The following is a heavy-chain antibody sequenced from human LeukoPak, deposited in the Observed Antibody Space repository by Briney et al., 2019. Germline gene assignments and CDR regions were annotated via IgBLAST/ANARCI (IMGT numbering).Heavy chain of an antibody. D-gene: IGHD4-17*01. J-gene: IGHJ4*02. Sequence: ASETLPLTCAVSGGSFSGYYWTWIRQPPGKGLEWIGEINHSGSANYNPSLKSRVTISLDTSKNQFSLNLSSVTAADTAVYYCARGQGTVTTHWGQGTLVTVSS. CDR3: ARGQGTVTTH. CDR2: INHSGSA. CDR1: GGSFSGYY. V-gene: IGHV4-34*01.